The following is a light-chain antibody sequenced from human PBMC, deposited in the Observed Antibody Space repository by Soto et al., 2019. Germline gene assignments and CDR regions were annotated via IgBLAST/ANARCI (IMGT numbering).Light chain of an antibody. J-gene: IGKJ1*01. Sequence: DIQTTQSPSSLSASVGDRVTITCRASQRISSYLNWYQQKPGKAPKLLIYAASSLQSGVPSRFSSSGSGTDFTLTISSLQPEDFATYYCQQSYSAPRTFGQGTKVEIK. V-gene: IGKV1-39*01. CDR1: QRISSY. CDR2: AAS. CDR3: QQSYSAPRT.